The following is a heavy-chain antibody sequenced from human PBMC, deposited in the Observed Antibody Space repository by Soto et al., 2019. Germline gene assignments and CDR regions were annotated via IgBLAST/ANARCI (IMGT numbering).Heavy chain of an antibody. J-gene: IGHJ4*02. Sequence: GGSLRLSCAASGFTFSSYAMHWVRQAPGKGLEWVAVISYDGSNKYYADSVKGRFTISRDNSKNTLYLQMNSLRAEDTAVYYCARDPIVLMVYAPTWYFDYWGQGTLVTVSS. CDR2: ISYDGSNK. CDR3: ARDPIVLMVYAPTWYFDY. V-gene: IGHV3-30-3*01. CDR1: GFTFSSYA. D-gene: IGHD2-8*01.